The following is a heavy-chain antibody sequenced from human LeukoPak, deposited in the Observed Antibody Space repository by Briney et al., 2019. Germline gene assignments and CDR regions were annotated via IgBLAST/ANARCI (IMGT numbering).Heavy chain of an antibody. CDR2: IYYSGST. CDR1: GGSISSGDYY. CDR3: ARLHTYYDFWSXYSVXX. Sequence: SQTLSLTCTVSGGSISSGDYYWSWIRQPPGKGLEWIGYIYYSGSTYYNPSLKSRVTISVDTSKNQFSLKLSSVTAADTAVYYCARLHTYYDFWSXYSVXXWGQGTLVT. J-gene: IGHJ1*01. V-gene: IGHV4-30-4*08. D-gene: IGHD3-3*01.